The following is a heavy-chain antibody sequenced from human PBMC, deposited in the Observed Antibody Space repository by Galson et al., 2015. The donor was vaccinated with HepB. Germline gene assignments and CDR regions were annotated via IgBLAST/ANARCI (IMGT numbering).Heavy chain of an antibody. Sequence: SETLSLTCAVYGGSFSGYYWSWIRQPPGKGLEWIGEINHSGSTNYNPSLKSRVTISVDTSKNQFSLKLSSVTAADTAVYYCARRGPTMVRGVIKGWFDPWGQGTLVTVSS. J-gene: IGHJ5*02. V-gene: IGHV4-34*01. CDR3: ARRGPTMVRGVIKGWFDP. D-gene: IGHD3-10*01. CDR2: INHSGST. CDR1: GGSFSGYY.